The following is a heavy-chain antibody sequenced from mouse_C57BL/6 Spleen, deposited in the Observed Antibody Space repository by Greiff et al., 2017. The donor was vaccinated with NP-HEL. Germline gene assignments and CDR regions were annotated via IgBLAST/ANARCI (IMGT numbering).Heavy chain of an antibody. V-gene: IGHV1-15*01. Sequence: QVHVKQSGAELVRPGASVTLSCKASGYTFTDYEMHWVKQTPVHGLEWIGAIDPETGGTAYNQKFKGKAILTADKSSSTAYMELRSLTSEDSAVYYCTRSTMVIPFAYWGQGTLVTVSA. CDR2: IDPETGGT. CDR1: GYTFTDYE. CDR3: TRSTMVIPFAY. J-gene: IGHJ3*01. D-gene: IGHD2-2*01.